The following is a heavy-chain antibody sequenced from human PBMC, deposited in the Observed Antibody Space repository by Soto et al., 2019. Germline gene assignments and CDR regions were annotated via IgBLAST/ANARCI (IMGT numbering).Heavy chain of an antibody. CDR3: AKDGRGSGSHYNSVGY. Sequence: EVQLVESGGGLIQPGGSLKLSCAASGFTVGNNYMSWVRQAPWKGLEWVSLIYSTGTTKYADSVKGRFTVPRDNAKNTLYLQMNSLRAEDTAVSYCAKDGRGSGSHYNSVGYWGQGTLVTVSS. J-gene: IGHJ4*02. CDR1: GFTVGNNY. D-gene: IGHD3-10*01. CDR2: IYSTGTT. V-gene: IGHV3-53*01.